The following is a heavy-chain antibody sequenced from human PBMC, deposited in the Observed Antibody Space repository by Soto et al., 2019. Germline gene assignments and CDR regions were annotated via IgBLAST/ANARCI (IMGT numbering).Heavy chain of an antibody. V-gene: IGHV3-23*01. CDR1: GFMFSTYA. CDR2: NSGTGGKT. J-gene: IGHJ6*02. D-gene: IGHD6-6*01. Sequence: EGQLLQSGGGLVQPGGSLRISCAASGFMFSTYAMTWVRQTPGKGLEWVSSNSGTGGKTYYADSVKGRFTISRDDFRNTVYLQMNSLRVEDTAVSFCAGGPRTTWVVLGVWGQGTTVNVSS. CDR3: AGGPRTTWVVLGV.